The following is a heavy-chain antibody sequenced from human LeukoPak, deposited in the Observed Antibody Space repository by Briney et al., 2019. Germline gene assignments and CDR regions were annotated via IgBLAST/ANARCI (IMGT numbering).Heavy chain of an antibody. D-gene: IGHD1-26*01. V-gene: IGHV3-48*04. CDR2: ISSSTSTI. CDR1: GFIFSSYS. CDR3: ARDRGGSYSAIDY. Sequence: GGSLRLSCAASGFIFSSYSTNWVRQAPGKGLEWVSLISSSTSTIYYADSVKGRFTISRDNAKNSLYLQMNSLRAEDTAVYYCARDRGGSYSAIDYWGQGTLVTVSS. J-gene: IGHJ4*02.